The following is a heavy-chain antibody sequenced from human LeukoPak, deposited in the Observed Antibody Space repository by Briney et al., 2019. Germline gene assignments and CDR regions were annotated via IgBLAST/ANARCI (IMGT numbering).Heavy chain of an antibody. CDR2: ISYDGSNK. J-gene: IGHJ4*02. CDR1: RLTFSNYG. V-gene: IGHV3-30*18. Sequence: GRSLRLSCAASRLTFSNYGMHWVRQAPGKGLEWVAIISYDGSNKYYADSVKGRFTISRDNSKNTLYLQMNSLRVEDSAVYYCAKTGNYNWSGFDYWGQGTLVTVSS. CDR3: AKTGNYNWSGFDY. D-gene: IGHD1-20*01.